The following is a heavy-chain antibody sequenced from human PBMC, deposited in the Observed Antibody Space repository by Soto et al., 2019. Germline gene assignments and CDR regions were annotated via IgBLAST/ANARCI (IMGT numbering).Heavy chain of an antibody. CDR3: ARGGGTILAPLP. CDR2: INPNSGAT. V-gene: IGHV1-2*02. J-gene: IGHJ5*02. D-gene: IGHD3-3*01. CDR1: GYTFTGYF. Sequence: GASVKVSCKASGYTFTGYFIHWVRQATGQGLEWMGWINPNSGATKYAQKFQGRVTMTRDTSISTAYMELTLLRSDDTAIYYCARGGGTILAPLPWGEGTLVTRLL.